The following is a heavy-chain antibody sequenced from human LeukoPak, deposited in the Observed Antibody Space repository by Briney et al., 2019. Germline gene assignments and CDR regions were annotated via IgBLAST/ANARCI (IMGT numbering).Heavy chain of an antibody. V-gene: IGHV3-43*02. J-gene: IGHJ4*02. CDR1: GFTFSDYA. CDR3: AKASPRGWYHWNYYFDD. D-gene: IGHD1-7*01. Sequence: GGSLRLSCAASGFTFSDYAIHWVRQSPGKSLEWVSLLSGDGKNTYFEDSLKARFIISRDNSKNSLSLQKNSLRTEDTAFYYCAKASPRGWYHWNYYFDDWGLGTLVTVSS. CDR2: LSGDGKNT.